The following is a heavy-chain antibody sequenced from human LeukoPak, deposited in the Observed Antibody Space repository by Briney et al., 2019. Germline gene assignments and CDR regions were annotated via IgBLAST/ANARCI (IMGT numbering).Heavy chain of an antibody. D-gene: IGHD5-18*01. CDR2: IYHDGST. CDR3: ARDRGGYTYSHDY. Sequence: SETLSLTCAVSGGSISSNNWWIWVRQSPEKGLEWIGEIYHDGSTNYNPSLKSRVAISMDKSKNQLSLKLNFVTAADTAVYYCARDRGGYTYSHDYWGQGTLVTVSS. CDR1: GGSISSNNW. V-gene: IGHV4-4*02. J-gene: IGHJ4*02.